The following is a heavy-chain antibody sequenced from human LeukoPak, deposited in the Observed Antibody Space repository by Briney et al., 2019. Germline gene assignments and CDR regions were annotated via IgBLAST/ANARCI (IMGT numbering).Heavy chain of an antibody. V-gene: IGHV4-38-2*02. Sequence: SETLSLTCSVSGYSISSGYYWGWIRQPPGKGLEWIGSIYHSGSTYYNPSLKSRVTISVDTSKDQFSLKLSSATAADTAVYYCARVNSRQWLVLDWGQGTLVTVSS. CDR2: IYHSGST. CDR3: ARVNSRQWLVLD. J-gene: IGHJ4*02. CDR1: GYSISSGYY. D-gene: IGHD6-19*01.